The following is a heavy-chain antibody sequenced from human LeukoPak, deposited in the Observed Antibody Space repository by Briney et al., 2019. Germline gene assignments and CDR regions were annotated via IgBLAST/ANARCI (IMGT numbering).Heavy chain of an antibody. D-gene: IGHD1-1*01. V-gene: IGHV3-53*01. J-gene: IGHJ6*03. CDR2: IYSGGTT. CDR3: ARDGYGYNYMDV. CDR1: GFTVSRNF. Sequence: GGSLRLSCAASGFTVSRNFMSWVRQAPGKGLEWVSVIYSGGTTEYADSVKGRFIISRDDSKNTLYLQMNSLRAEDTAVYYCARDGYGYNYMDVWGKGTTVTVSS.